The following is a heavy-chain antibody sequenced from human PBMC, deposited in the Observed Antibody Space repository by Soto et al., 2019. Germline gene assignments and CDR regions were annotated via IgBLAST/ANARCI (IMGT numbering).Heavy chain of an antibody. Sequence: QVQLVQSGAEVKKPGSSVKVSCKASGGTFSSYTISWVRQAPGQGLEWMGRIIPILGIANYAQKFQGRVTITADKSTSTAYMELSSLRSEDTAVYYCARGAPEWRRYVAFDIWGQGTMVTVSS. CDR1: GGTFSSYT. CDR2: IIPILGIA. D-gene: IGHD3-3*01. J-gene: IGHJ3*02. CDR3: ARGAPEWRRYVAFDI. V-gene: IGHV1-69*02.